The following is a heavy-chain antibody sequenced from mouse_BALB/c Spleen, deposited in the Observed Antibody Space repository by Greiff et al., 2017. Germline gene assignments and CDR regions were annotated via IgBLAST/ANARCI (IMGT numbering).Heavy chain of an antibody. Sequence: EVQVVESGGGLVKPGGSLKLSCAASGFTFSSYAMSWVRQTPEKRLEWVATISSGGSYTYYPDSVKGRFTISRDNAKNTLYLQMSSLRSEDTAMYYCARRGDSPYYYAMDYWGQGTSVTVSS. CDR3: ARRGDSPYYYAMDY. J-gene: IGHJ4*01. V-gene: IGHV5-9-3*01. CDR2: ISSGGSYT. CDR1: GFTFSSYA.